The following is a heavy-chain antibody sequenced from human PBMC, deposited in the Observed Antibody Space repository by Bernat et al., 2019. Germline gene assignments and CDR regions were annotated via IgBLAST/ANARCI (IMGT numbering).Heavy chain of an antibody. V-gene: IGHV3-23*01. Sequence: EVRLLESGGGLVQPGGSLRLSCAASGFTFSSHAMNWVRQGSGKGREWVSRSSESGDRTDYADSVEGRFTISRDNSKNTLYLQMNSLRAEDTAVYYCAKEECSGGACYATDYWGQGTLVTVSS. D-gene: IGHD2-15*01. CDR1: GFTFSSHA. CDR3: AKEECSGGACYATDY. J-gene: IGHJ4*02. CDR2: SSESGDRT.